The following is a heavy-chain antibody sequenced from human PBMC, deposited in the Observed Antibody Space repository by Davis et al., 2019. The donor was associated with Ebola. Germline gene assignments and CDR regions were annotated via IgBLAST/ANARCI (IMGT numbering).Heavy chain of an antibody. CDR1: GGSITSKSHY. CDR3: ARGGGGGLDY. V-gene: IGHV4-39*07. CDR2: IDNTGST. J-gene: IGHJ4*02. Sequence: SETLSLTCTVSGGSITSKSHYWGWIRQPLGKGLELVGTIDNTGSTNYNPSLKSRVTISVDTSKNQFSLKLSSVTAAATAVYYCARGGGGGLDYWGQGTLVTVSS. D-gene: IGHD2-15*01.